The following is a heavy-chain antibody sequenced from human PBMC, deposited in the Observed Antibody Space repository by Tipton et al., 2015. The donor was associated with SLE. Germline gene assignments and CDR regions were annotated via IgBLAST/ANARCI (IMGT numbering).Heavy chain of an antibody. CDR3: ARAGPGSGWFTYFDY. CDR2: ISSSSSYT. D-gene: IGHD6-19*01. V-gene: IGHV3-48*03. Sequence: SLRLSCAASGFTFSSYEMNWVRQAPGKGLEWVSYISSSSSYTNYADSVKGRFTISRDNAKNSLYLQMNSLRAEDTAVYYCARAGPGSGWFTYFDYWGLGTLVTVSS. CDR1: GFTFSSYE. J-gene: IGHJ4*02.